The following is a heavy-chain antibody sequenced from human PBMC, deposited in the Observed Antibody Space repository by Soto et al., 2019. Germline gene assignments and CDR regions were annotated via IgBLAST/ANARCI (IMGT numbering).Heavy chain of an antibody. D-gene: IGHD6-13*01. CDR3: ARAWTAAAGWANWFDL. CDR1: GGSISGGGYY. V-gene: IGHV4-31*03. Sequence: QVQLQESGPGQVEPSQSLSLTCIVSGGSISGGGYYWSWIRQHPGKGLEWIGYIHYSGTTYYNPSLKSRLTISVDTSKTQSSLKLSSVTAADTAVYYCARAWTAAAGWANWFDLWGQGTLVTVSS. J-gene: IGHJ5*02. CDR2: IHYSGTT.